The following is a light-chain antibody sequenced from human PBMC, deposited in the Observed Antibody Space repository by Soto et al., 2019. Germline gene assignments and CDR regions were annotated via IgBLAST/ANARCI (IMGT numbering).Light chain of an antibody. CDR1: QTSSKW. V-gene: IGKV1-5*03. CDR3: QQYDTSPQT. CDR2: QAS. J-gene: IGKJ1*01. Sequence: DIPMTQSPSTLYASVGDIVTITCLASQTSSKWLAWYQQKPGKAHKLMIYQASTLESAVPSRFSGSVSGTDFSRTISSLQPYDVATYCCQQYDTSPQTFGQGPKVEMK.